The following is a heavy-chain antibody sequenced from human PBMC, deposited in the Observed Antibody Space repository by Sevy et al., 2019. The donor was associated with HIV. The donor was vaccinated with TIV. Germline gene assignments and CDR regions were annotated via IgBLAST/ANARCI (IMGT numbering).Heavy chain of an antibody. J-gene: IGHJ4*02. CDR1: GFTFSSYG. Sequence: GGSLRLSCAASGFTFSSYGMHWVHQAPGKGLEWVAVISYDGSNKYYADSVKGRFTISRDNSKNTLYLQMNSLRAEDTAVYYCAKSVMLRTYYFDYWGQGTLVTVSS. V-gene: IGHV3-30*18. CDR3: AKSVMLRTYYFDY. D-gene: IGHD3-16*01. CDR2: ISYDGSNK.